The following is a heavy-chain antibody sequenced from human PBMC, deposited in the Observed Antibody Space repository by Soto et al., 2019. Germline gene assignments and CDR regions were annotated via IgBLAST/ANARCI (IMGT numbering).Heavy chain of an antibody. D-gene: IGHD5-12*01. V-gene: IGHV1-69*12. J-gene: IGHJ4*02. CDR2: IVPIFGSR. CDR3: ARDGDSGTYEY. Sequence: QVQLVKSGAEVKKPGSSVKVSCKASGDSFSSYAMSWVRQAPRQGLEWMGGIVPIFGSRNYAQKLQGRVTITADESTSTVYMELTSLTYDDTAIYYCARDGDSGTYEYWGQGTLVTVSS. CDR1: GDSFSSYA.